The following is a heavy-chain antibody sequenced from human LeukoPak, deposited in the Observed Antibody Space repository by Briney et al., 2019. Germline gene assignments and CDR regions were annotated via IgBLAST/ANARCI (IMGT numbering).Heavy chain of an antibody. CDR1: GFTVSSNY. D-gene: IGHD3-3*01. CDR2: IYSGGGT. J-gene: IGHJ3*02. CDR3: ARDRREITIFGVAYDAFDI. Sequence: GGSLRLSCAASGFTVSSNYMSWVRQAPGKGLEWVSVIYSGGGTYYADSVKGRFPISRDNSKNTLYLQMNSLRAEDTAVYYCARDRREITIFGVAYDAFDIWGQGTMVTVSS. V-gene: IGHV3-66*02.